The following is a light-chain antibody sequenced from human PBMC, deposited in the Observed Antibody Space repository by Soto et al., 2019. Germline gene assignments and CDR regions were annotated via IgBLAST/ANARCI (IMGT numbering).Light chain of an antibody. V-gene: IGLV4-69*01. J-gene: IGLJ3*02. CDR1: SGYSPYA. CDR2: INYDGTH. Sequence: QLVLTQSPSASASLGASVKLTCTLSSGYSPYAIAWHQQQSEKGPRFLMKINYDGTHSKGDGFFDRFSGSSSGAERHLTISSLQSDDEADYYCQSLGTGIQVFGGGTTVTVL. CDR3: QSLGTGIQV.